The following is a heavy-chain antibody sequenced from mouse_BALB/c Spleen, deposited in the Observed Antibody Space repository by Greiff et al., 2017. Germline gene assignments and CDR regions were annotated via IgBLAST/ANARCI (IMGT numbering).Heavy chain of an antibody. CDR2: ILPGSGST. CDR3: ARALRYHYAMDY. J-gene: IGHJ4*01. CDR1: GYTFSSYW. V-gene: IGHV1-9*01. Sequence: VQLQQSGAELMKPGASVKISCKATGYTFSSYWIEWVKQRPGHGLEWIGEILPGSGSTNYNEKFKGKATFTADTSSNTAYMQLSSLTSEDSAVYYCARALRYHYAMDYWGQGTSVTVSS. D-gene: IGHD2-14*01.